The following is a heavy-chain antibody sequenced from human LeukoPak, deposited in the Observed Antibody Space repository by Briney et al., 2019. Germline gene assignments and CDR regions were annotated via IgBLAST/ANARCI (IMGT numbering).Heavy chain of an antibody. D-gene: IGHD3-10*01. J-gene: IGHJ6*03. Sequence: SETLSLTCAVYGGSFGGYYWSWIRQPPGKGLEWIGYIHYSGSTSYNPSLKSRVTISVDTSKKQFSLKLSSVTAADTAVYYCARVEEGYGSGRRENYYYYYMDVWGKGTTVTISS. CDR3: ARVEEGYGSGRRENYYYYYMDV. V-gene: IGHV4-59*01. CDR1: GGSFGGYY. CDR2: IHYSGST.